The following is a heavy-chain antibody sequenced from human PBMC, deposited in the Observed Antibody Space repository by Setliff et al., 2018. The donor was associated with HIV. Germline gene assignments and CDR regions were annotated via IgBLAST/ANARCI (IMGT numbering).Heavy chain of an antibody. D-gene: IGHD1-26*01. CDR2: VYYNGNT. V-gene: IGHV4-4*08. J-gene: IGHJ4*02. Sequence: PSETLSLTCSVSGGSINSHYWSWIRQTPGKGLEWIGYVYYNGNTNNNPSLRSRVTISRDNAKNSLYLQMNTLRTEDTAVYYCARDSGTVGADDYWGQGTLVTVSS. CDR1: GGSINSHY. CDR3: ARDSGTVGADDY.